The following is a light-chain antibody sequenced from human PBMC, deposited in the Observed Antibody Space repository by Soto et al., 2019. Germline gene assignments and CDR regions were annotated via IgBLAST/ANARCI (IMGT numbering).Light chain of an antibody. CDR3: SSYTSISTVV. V-gene: IGLV2-14*01. CDR2: DVS. J-gene: IGLJ3*02. CDR1: SSDFGAYNS. Sequence: QSALTQPASVSGSPGQSITISCTGTSSDFGAYNSVSWYQQHPGKVPKLMIYDVSNRPSGVSNRFSGSKSGNTASLTISGLKAEDEADYYCSSYTSISTVVFGGGTKLTVL.